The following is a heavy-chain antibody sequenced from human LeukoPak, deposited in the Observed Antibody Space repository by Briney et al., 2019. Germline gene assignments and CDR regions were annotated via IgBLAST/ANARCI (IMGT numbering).Heavy chain of an antibody. V-gene: IGHV3-30-3*01. CDR3: ARDAPSDYGDYEGSGSLDY. CDR1: GFTFSSYA. Sequence: GGSLRLSCAASGFTFSSYAMHWVRQAPGKGLEWVAVISYDGSNKYYAGSVKGRFTISRDNSKNTLYLQMNSLRAEDTAVYYCARDAPSDYGDYEGSGSLDYWGQGTLVTVSS. D-gene: IGHD4-17*01. J-gene: IGHJ4*02. CDR2: ISYDGSNK.